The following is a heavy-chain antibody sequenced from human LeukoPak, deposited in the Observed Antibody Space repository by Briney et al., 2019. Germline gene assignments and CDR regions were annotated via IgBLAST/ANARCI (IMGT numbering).Heavy chain of an antibody. CDR2: TRSKAYGGTT. CDR3: ARDKGVWGNLQIPEY. CDR1: GFTFGDYA. J-gene: IGHJ4*02. Sequence: PGGSLRLSCTASGFTFGDYAMSWVRQAPGKGLEWVGFTRSKAYGGTTEYAASVKGRFTISRDDSKSIAYLQMNSLKTEDTAVYYCARDKGVWGNLQIPEYWGQGTLVTVSS. D-gene: IGHD3-16*01. V-gene: IGHV3-49*04.